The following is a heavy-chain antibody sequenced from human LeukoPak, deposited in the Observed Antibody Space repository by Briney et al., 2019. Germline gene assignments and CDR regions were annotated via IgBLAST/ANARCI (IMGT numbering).Heavy chain of an antibody. CDR3: ARAQDGYSD. CDR2: IYTGGNT. CDR1: GLTVSSNY. J-gene: IGHJ4*02. D-gene: IGHD3-22*01. Sequence: GGSLRLSCAASGLTVSSNYMSWVRQAPGKGLEWVSVIYTGGNTHYADSVKGRFTISRDSYKNTLYLQMNSLRAEDTAVYYCARAQDGYSDWGQGTLVTVSS. V-gene: IGHV3-53*01.